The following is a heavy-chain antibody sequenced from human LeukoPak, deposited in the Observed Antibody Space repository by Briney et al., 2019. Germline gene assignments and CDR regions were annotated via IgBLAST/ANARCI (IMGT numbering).Heavy chain of an antibody. J-gene: IGHJ6*03. Sequence: SETLSLTCTVSGVSISSSYSYWGWIRQPPGKGLEWIGEINHSGSTNYNPSLKSRVTISVDTSKNQFSLKLSSVTAADTAVYYCAREASMVRGVITNRAYYYYYYMDVWGKGTTVTISS. CDR1: GVSISSSYSY. V-gene: IGHV4-39*07. CDR3: AREASMVRGVITNRAYYYYYYMDV. D-gene: IGHD3-10*01. CDR2: INHSGST.